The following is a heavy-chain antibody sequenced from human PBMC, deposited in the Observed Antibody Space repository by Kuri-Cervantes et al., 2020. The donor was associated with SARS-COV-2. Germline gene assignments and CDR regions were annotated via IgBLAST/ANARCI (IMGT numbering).Heavy chain of an antibody. V-gene: IGHV1-8*02. Sequence: ASVKVSCKASGYTFTSYDINWVRQATGQGLEWMGWMNPNSGNTGYAQKFQGRVTMTRNTSVSTAYMELSSLRSEDTAVYYCARGKGTLRFLEWVNQRYWYFDLWGRGTLVTVSS. D-gene: IGHD3-3*01. CDR1: GYTFTSYD. CDR2: MNPNSGNT. J-gene: IGHJ2*01. CDR3: ARGKGTLRFLEWVNQRYWYFDL.